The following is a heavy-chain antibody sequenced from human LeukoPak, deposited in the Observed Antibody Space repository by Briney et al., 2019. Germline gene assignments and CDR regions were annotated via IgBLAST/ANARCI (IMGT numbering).Heavy chain of an antibody. CDR1: GFTFSSYS. Sequence: GGSLRLSCAASGFTFSSYSMNWVRQAPGKGLEWVSSISSSSGNIYYADSVKGRFTISRDNAKNSLYLQMNSLRAEDTALYYCARSSYSGNRYYYMDVWGKGTTVTVSS. V-gene: IGHV3-21*01. CDR3: ARSSYSGNRYYYMDV. D-gene: IGHD1-26*01. CDR2: ISSSSGNI. J-gene: IGHJ6*03.